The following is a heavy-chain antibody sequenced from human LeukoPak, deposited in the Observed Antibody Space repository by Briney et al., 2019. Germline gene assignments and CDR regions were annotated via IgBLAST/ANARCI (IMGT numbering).Heavy chain of an antibody. Sequence: GGSLRLSCAASGFTFSSFGMHWVRQAPGKGLGWVAFIRLDGSNKFYADSVKGRFTLARDNSKNTLSLQMNSLRTEDTAVYFCAKDTSGLPYAEYFHHWGQGTLVTVSS. CDR2: IRLDGSNK. J-gene: IGHJ1*01. CDR3: AKDTSGLPYAEYFHH. CDR1: GFTFSSFG. V-gene: IGHV3-30*02. D-gene: IGHD5-12*01.